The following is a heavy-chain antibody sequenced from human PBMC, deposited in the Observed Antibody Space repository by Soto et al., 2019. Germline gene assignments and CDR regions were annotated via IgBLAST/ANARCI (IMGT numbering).Heavy chain of an antibody. CDR3: ADSMAGSGTYVS. D-gene: IGHD3-10*01. CDR2: ISNYNGIT. CDR1: GYIFTSYG. J-gene: IGHJ4*02. Sequence: QVQLVQSGAEVKKPGASVKVSCKASGYIFTSYGISWVRQAPGEGLEWMGWISNYNGITNYAQKVQGRVTMPTDRSTSTAYMEFRSLRSDDTAVYYCADSMAGSGTYVSWGQRTLVTVSS. V-gene: IGHV1-18*01.